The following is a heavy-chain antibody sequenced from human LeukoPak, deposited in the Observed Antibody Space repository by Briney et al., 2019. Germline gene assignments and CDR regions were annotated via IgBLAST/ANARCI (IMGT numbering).Heavy chain of an antibody. V-gene: IGHV3-23*01. CDR2: ISDSGGST. J-gene: IGHJ4*02. Sequence: GGSLRLSCAVSGITLSNYGMSWVRQAPGKGLEWVAGISDSGGSTSYAGSVQGRFTISRDNPKNTLYLQMNSLRAEDTAVYFCAKRGVVIRVILVGFHKAAYYFDCWGQGALVTVSS. CDR3: AKRGVVIRVILVGFHKAAYYFDC. D-gene: IGHD3-22*01. CDR1: GITLSNYG.